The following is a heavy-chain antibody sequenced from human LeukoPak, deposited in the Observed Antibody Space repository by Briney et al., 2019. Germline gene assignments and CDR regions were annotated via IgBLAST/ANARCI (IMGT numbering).Heavy chain of an antibody. Sequence: SETLSLTCAVSGGSISSGGFSWSWIRQPPGKGLEWIGYINHSGSTNYNPSLKSRVTISVDTSKNQFSLKLSSVTAADTAVYYCARGDIVVVPAALYYFDYWGQGTLVTVSS. V-gene: IGHV4-30-2*01. J-gene: IGHJ4*02. D-gene: IGHD2-2*01. CDR3: ARGDIVVVPAALYYFDY. CDR2: INHSGST. CDR1: GGSISSGGFS.